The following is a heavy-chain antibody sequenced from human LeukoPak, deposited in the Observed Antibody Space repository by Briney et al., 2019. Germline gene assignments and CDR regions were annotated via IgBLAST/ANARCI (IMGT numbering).Heavy chain of an antibody. D-gene: IGHD3-10*01. J-gene: IGHJ5*02. CDR2: ISSGGRTM. Sequence: GGSLRLSCAASGFTFSDYYMTWIRQAPGKGLEWISYISSGGRTMYYTDSVKGRFTISRDNAKNSLYLQMNSLRTEDTAVYYCAKDLMRDRWFGESWGQGTLVTVSS. V-gene: IGHV3-11*04. CDR1: GFTFSDYY. CDR3: AKDLMRDRWFGES.